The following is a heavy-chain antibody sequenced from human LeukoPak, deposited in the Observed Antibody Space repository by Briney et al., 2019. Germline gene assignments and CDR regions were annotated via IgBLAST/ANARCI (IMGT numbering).Heavy chain of an antibody. CDR1: GGSFSGYY. V-gene: IGHV4-34*01. CDR2: INHSGST. J-gene: IGHJ6*02. CDR3: ARDYYGSGSYYNHFYGMDV. D-gene: IGHD3-10*01. Sequence: PSETLSLTCAVYGGSFSGYYWSWIRQPPGKGLEWIGEINHSGSTNYNPSLKSRVTISVDTSKNQFSLKLNSVTAADTAVYYCARDYYGSGSYYNHFYGMDVWGQGTTVTVSS.